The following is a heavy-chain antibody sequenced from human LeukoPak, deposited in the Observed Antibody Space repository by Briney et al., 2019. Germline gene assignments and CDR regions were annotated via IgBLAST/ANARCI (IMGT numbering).Heavy chain of an antibody. J-gene: IGHJ4*02. V-gene: IGHV3-23*01. CDR3: AIDPYSSGWRGGNYFDY. Sequence: GGSLRLSCAASGFTFSTYAMSWVRQAPGKGLEWVSSIGAGGGGGSTVYADSVKGRFAISRDNSKNTLFLQMNNLRAEDTAVYYCAIDPYSSGWRGGNYFDYWGQGTLVTVSS. CDR1: GFTFSTYA. D-gene: IGHD6-19*01. CDR2: IGAGGGGGST.